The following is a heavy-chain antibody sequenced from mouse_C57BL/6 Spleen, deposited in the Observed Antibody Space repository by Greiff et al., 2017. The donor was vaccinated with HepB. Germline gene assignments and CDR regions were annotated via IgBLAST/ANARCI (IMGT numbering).Heavy chain of an antibody. CDR1: GYSITSGYY. J-gene: IGHJ4*01. CDR3: ARRVTTVVAGAMDY. Sequence: DVQLQESGPGLVKPSQSLSLTCSVTGYSITSGYYWNWIRQFPGNKLEWMGYISYDGSNNYNPSLKNRISITRDTSKNQFFLKLNSVTTEDTATYYCARRVTTVVAGAMDYWGQGTSVTVSS. CDR2: ISYDGSN. V-gene: IGHV3-6*01. D-gene: IGHD1-1*01.